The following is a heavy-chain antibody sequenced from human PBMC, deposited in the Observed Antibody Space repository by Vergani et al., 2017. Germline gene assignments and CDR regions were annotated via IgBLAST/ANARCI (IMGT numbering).Heavy chain of an antibody. V-gene: IGHV1-2*02. CDR2: ISPNSGGT. Sequence: QVQLVQSVTEVEKPGASVKVSCKASGYTFTGYYIHWVRQAPGQALEWMGWISPNSGGTNYAQKFQGRVTMTRDTSISTAYMELSRLRSDDTAVYYCAREYSSTSGRAFDFWGQGTKVTVSS. D-gene: IGHD2-2*01. CDR3: AREYSSTSGRAFDF. CDR1: GYTFTGYY. J-gene: IGHJ3*01.